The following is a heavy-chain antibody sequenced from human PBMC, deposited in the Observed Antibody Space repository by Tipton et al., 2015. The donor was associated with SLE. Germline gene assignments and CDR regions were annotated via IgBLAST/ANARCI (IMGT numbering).Heavy chain of an antibody. CDR1: GFTISNYR. Sequence: GSLRLSCEASGFTISNYRINWVRQAPGKGLDWVSGISDGGDDTYYADSVKGRFTISRDTSKNTVYLQMDSLRDDDTAVYYCAKHKDFWGQGTLVTVSS. CDR2: ISDGGDDT. J-gene: IGHJ4*02. V-gene: IGHV3-23*01. CDR3: AKHKDF.